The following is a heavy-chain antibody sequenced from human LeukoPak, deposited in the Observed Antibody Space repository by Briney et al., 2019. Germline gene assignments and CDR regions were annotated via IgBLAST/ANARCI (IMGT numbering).Heavy chain of an antibody. CDR1: GGSITSSSYY. V-gene: IGHV4-39*01. CDR2: VYYSGST. Sequence: SETLSLTCTVSGGSITSSSYYWGWIRQPPGKGLEWIGSVYYSGSTYYNPSLKSRVTMSVDTSKNQFSLKLSSVTAADTAVYYCARVSQYYYGSGSYFLAVRYYMDVWGKGTTVTVSS. D-gene: IGHD3-10*01. J-gene: IGHJ6*03. CDR3: ARVSQYYYGSGSYFLAVRYYMDV.